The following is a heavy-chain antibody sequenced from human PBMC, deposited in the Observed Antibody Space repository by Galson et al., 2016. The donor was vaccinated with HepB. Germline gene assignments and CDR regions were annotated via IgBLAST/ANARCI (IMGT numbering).Heavy chain of an antibody. V-gene: IGHV1-18*04. J-gene: IGHJ4*02. D-gene: IGHD4-11*01. CDR1: GYSFRSYG. CDR2: ISGLNGNT. CDR3: VRVAVAMTTVGPFDY. Sequence: KVSCKASGYSFRSYGISWVRQAPGQGLEWMGWISGLNGNTIYAQKFQDRVTMTIDTSTSTVSMELRSLRSDDTAVYYCVRVAVAMTTVGPFDYWGQGTLVIVSS.